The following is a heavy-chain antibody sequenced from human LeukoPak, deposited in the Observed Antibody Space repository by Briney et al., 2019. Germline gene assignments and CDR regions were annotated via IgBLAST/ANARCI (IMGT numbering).Heavy chain of an antibody. CDR1: GYTFSRYY. J-gene: IGHJ6*02. Sequence: ASVKVSCKTSGYTFSRYYIHWVRQAPGQGLEWMGIINTSGATTRYGQKFKGRVTATRDTSTSTVYMEMSSLNSEDTAVYYCARGLGSSGWYGMDVWGQGTTIIVSS. CDR2: INTSGATT. CDR3: ARGLGSSGWYGMDV. D-gene: IGHD6-19*01. V-gene: IGHV1-46*01.